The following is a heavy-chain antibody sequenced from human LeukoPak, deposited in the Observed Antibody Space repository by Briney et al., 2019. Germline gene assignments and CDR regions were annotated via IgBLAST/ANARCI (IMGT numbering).Heavy chain of an antibody. V-gene: IGHV3-30-3*01. CDR3: ARGREFCSSTSCYTTYFDY. Sequence: PGGSLRLSCAASGFTFSSYVMHWVRQAPGKGLEWVAVISYDGSNKYYADSVKGRFTISRDNSKNTLYLQMNSLRAEDTAVYYCARGREFCSSTSCYTTYFDYWGQGTLVTVSS. CDR2: ISYDGSNK. D-gene: IGHD2-2*02. J-gene: IGHJ4*02. CDR1: GFTFSSYV.